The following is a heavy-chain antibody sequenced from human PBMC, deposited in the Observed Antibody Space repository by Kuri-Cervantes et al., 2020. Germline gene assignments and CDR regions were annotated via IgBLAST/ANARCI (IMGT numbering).Heavy chain of an antibody. J-gene: IGHJ4*02. V-gene: IGHV3-30-3*01. CDR3: ARDREVYCSGGSRSVPGGY. CDR2: ISYDGTNK. CDR1: GFTFSSYA. Sequence: GESLKISCAASGFTFSSYAMHWVRQAPGKGLEWVAVISYDGTNKYYADSVKGRFTISRDNSKYTLYLQMNSLRAEDTAVYYCARDREVYCSGGSRSVPGGYWGQGTLVTVSS. D-gene: IGHD2-15*01.